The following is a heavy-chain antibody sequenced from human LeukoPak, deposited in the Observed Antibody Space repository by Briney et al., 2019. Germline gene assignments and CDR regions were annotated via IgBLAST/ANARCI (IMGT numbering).Heavy chain of an antibody. CDR2: IYSGGST. CDR3: ATYYYDSSGYYSNYYYGMDV. Sequence: GGSLRLSCAGSGFTVSSNYMSWVRQAPGKGLEWVSVIYSGGSTYYADSVKGRFTISRHNSKNTLYLQMNSLRAEDTAVYYCATYYYDSSGYYSNYYYGMDVWGQGTTVTVSS. V-gene: IGHV3-53*04. D-gene: IGHD3-22*01. CDR1: GFTVSSNY. J-gene: IGHJ6*02.